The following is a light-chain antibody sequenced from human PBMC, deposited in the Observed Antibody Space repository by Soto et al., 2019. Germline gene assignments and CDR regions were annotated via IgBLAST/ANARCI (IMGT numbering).Light chain of an antibody. CDR3: SSYTGSNTWV. CDR2: DVI. J-gene: IGLJ3*02. Sequence: QSVLTQPASVSGSPGQSITISCTGTSSDVGAYNYVSWYQQHAGKAPKLMIYDVINRPSGVSHRFSGSKSGNTASLTISGLQAEDDADYYCSSYTGSNTWVFGGGTKVTVL. V-gene: IGLV2-14*03. CDR1: SSDVGAYNY.